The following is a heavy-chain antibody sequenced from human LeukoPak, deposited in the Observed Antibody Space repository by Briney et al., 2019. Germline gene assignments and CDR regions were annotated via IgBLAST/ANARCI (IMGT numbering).Heavy chain of an antibody. CDR3: ARDAVTGYWYFDL. J-gene: IGHJ2*01. Sequence: PSETLSLTCTVSGGSISSYYWSWIRQPAGKGLEWIGRIYTSGSTNYNPSPKSRVTMSVDTFKNQFSLKLSSVTAADTAVYYCARDAVTGYWYFDLWGRGTLVTVSS. V-gene: IGHV4-4*07. CDR2: IYTSGST. D-gene: IGHD2-21*02. CDR1: GGSISSYY.